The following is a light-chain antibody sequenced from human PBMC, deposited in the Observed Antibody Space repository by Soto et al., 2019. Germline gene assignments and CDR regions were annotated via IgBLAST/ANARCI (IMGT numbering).Light chain of an antibody. CDR1: QSVNIY. Sequence: EIVMTQSPATLSVSPGERATLSCRASQSVNIYLAWYQQKPGQAPRLLLFGASYRATGIPARFSGSGSGTEFNLTIGSLQSEDFAVYFCQQYDDWLRLTFGGGTKVEIK. CDR2: GAS. CDR3: QQYDDWLRLT. J-gene: IGKJ4*01. V-gene: IGKV3D-15*01.